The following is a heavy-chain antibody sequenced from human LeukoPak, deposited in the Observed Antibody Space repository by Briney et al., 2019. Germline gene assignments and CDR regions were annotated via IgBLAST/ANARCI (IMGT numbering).Heavy chain of an antibody. CDR2: IYPGDSGDSAA. V-gene: IGHV5-51*01. CDR3: ARDGSAGPLDY. J-gene: IGHJ4*02. CDR1: GYRFTSYW. D-gene: IGHD6-25*01. Sequence: GESLKISCKVSGYRFTSYWIAWVRQMPGKGLEYMGIIYPGDSGDSAARYSPSFQGHVTISADKSTSTAYLQWSSLKASDTAMYYCARDGSAGPLDYWGQGTLVTVSS.